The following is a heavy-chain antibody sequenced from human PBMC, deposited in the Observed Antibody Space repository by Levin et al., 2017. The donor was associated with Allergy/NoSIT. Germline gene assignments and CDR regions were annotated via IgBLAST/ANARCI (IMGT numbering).Heavy chain of an antibody. CDR2: IIPMLDIT. CDR3: ARGYGRPHTSSSGLYYYGMDV. D-gene: IGHD6-6*01. Sequence: SVKVSCKASGGTFSSYAISWVRQAPGQGLEWMGRIIPMLDITNYAQKLQDRVTITADLSTAYMELSSLRSEDTAVYYCARGYGRPHTSSSGLYYYGMDVWGQGTTVTVSS. V-gene: IGHV1-69*04. CDR1: GGTFSSYA. J-gene: IGHJ6*02.